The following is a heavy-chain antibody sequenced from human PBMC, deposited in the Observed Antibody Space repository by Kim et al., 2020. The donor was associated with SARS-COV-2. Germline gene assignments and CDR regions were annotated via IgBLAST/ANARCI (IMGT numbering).Heavy chain of an antibody. CDR2: LRGTGSF. V-gene: IGHV4-4*07. CDR1: GDSFSDSY. J-gene: IGHJ6*03. Sequence: SETLSLTCIVTGDSFSDSYWTWVRQPAGKGLEWIGRLRGTGSFDYSPSLRGRLTLSLDTSWNYFSLRLTSVTAADTPIYYCAKILREDFGYAWG. CDR3: AKILREDFGYA. D-gene: IGHD5-12*01.